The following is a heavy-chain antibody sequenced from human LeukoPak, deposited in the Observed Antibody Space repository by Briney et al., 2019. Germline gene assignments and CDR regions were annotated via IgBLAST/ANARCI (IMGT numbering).Heavy chain of an antibody. Sequence: ASVKVSCKASGYTFTSYGISWVRQAPGQGLEWMGWVSAHNGNTNYAQKLQGRVTMTTDTSTSTAYMELRSLRSDDTAVYYCATKESYYYDSSGLYYWGQGTLVTVSS. CDR2: VSAHNGNT. D-gene: IGHD3-22*01. J-gene: IGHJ4*02. CDR3: ATKESYYYDSSGLYY. V-gene: IGHV1-18*01. CDR1: GYTFTSYG.